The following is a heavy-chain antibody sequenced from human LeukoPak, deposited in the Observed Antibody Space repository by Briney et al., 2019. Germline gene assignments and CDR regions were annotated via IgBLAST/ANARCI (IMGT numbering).Heavy chain of an antibody. CDR1: GYTFTSYG. D-gene: IGHD6-6*01. J-gene: IGHJ2*01. Sequence: SVKVSCKASGYTFTSYGISWVRQAPGQGLEWMGGIIPIFGTANYAQKFQGRVTITADESTSTAYMELSSLRSEDTAVYYCARGFGGSSSDWYFDLWGRGTLVTVSS. V-gene: IGHV1-69*13. CDR2: IIPIFGTA. CDR3: ARGFGGSSSDWYFDL.